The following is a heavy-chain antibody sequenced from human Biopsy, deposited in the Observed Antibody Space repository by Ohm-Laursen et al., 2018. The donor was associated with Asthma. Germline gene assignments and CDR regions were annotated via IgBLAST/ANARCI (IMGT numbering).Heavy chain of an antibody. V-gene: IGHV4-34*01. Sequence: PSQTLSLTCAVYGGYLTGHYWYWIRHPPGTGLERMGEIDQSGYSNYNPSLKSRVTISTYTSKTQYHLNLRSMTAADTAVYFCARAAITGIRGWFDPWGQGTQVTVSS. D-gene: IGHD1-20*01. J-gene: IGHJ5*02. CDR3: ARAAITGIRGWFDP. CDR1: GGYLTGHY. CDR2: IDQSGYS.